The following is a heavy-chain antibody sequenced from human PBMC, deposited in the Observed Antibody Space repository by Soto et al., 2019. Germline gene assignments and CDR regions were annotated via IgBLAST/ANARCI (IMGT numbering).Heavy chain of an antibody. V-gene: IGHV3-73*01. CDR1: GFNFIGSV. D-gene: IGHD2-15*01. CDR3: SRLVV. Sequence: GWSLRLSCASSGFNFIGSVIHWVRQASGKGLEWVGRIRSKAYSYATAYAASVEGRFTVSRDDSKNTAYLQMNSLKSEDTAVYYCSRLVVWGQGSLVTVSS. J-gene: IGHJ4*02. CDR2: IRSKAYSYAT.